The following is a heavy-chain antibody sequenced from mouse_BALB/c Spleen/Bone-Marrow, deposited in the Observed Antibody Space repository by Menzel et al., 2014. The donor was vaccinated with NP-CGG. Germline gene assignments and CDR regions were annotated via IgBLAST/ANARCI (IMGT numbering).Heavy chain of an antibody. CDR3: ARASVVPYYFDF. CDR1: GYTFSNYW. D-gene: IGHD1-1*01. CDR2: ILPGSGTA. Sequence: QVQLQQSGAELMKPGASVKISCKATGYTFSNYWIDWVKQRPGHGLEWIGVILPGSGTANYNEKFKGKATFTADTSSNTAYMQLSSLTSEDSALYYCARASVVPYYFDFWGQGTTLTVSS. J-gene: IGHJ2*01. V-gene: IGHV1-9*01.